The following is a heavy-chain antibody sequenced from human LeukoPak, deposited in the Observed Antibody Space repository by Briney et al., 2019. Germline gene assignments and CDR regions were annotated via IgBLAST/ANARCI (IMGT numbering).Heavy chain of an antibody. J-gene: IGHJ4*02. CDR2: INTNTGNP. D-gene: IGHD3-9*01. Sequence: ASVKVSCKASGYTFTSYAMNWVRQAPGQGLEWMGRINTNTGNPTYAQGFTGRFVFSLDTSVSTAYLQISSLKAEDTAVYYCARDSYDILTGYYNLVFDYWGQGTLVTVSS. V-gene: IGHV7-4-1*02. CDR1: GYTFTSYA. CDR3: ARDSYDILTGYYNLVFDY.